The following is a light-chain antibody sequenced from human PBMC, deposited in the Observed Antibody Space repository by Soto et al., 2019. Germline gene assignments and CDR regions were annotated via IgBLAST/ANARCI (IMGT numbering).Light chain of an antibody. CDR2: EVS. J-gene: IGLJ2*01. Sequence: QSALTQPPSASGSPGQSVTISCTGTSSDVGGYNYVSWYQQRPGKAPKLIIYEVSTRPSGVPDRFSGSKSGNTASLTVSGLQTEDEADYYCSSFAGSNNLVFGGGTKLTVL. CDR1: SSDVGGYNY. V-gene: IGLV2-8*01. CDR3: SSFAGSNNLV.